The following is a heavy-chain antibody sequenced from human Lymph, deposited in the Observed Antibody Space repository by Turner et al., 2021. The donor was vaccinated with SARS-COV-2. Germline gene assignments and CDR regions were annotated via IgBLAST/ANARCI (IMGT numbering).Heavy chain of an antibody. CDR3: AVDYCSGGICYWRWALDY. J-gene: IGHJ4*02. V-gene: IGHV4-34*01. CDR1: GGSFSGYY. Sequence: QVQLQQWGEGLLKPSETQSLTCAVYGGSFSGYYWSWIRQPPGKGLEWIVGINHSGSTTYNPSLKSGVTISVDTSKNQFSLNLSSVSAADTAVYYCAVDYCSGGICYWRWALDYWVEGTLVTVSS. CDR2: INHSGST. D-gene: IGHD2-15*01.